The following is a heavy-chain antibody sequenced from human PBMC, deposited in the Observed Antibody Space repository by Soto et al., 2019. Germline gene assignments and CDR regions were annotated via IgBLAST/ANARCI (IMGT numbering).Heavy chain of an antibody. V-gene: IGHV1-3*01. Sequence: QVPLVQPGAEVKKPGASVKVSCKASGYTFSTYAMHWVRQAPGQRLEWMGWINAGIGYPKYSQRFQGRVTITRDTSASTVYMEVSSLRAEDTAVYYCARVSTFWFGDFDYWGQGTLVTVSS. CDR3: ARVSTFWFGDFDY. J-gene: IGHJ4*02. CDR2: INAGIGYP. CDR1: GYTFSTYA. D-gene: IGHD3-10*01.